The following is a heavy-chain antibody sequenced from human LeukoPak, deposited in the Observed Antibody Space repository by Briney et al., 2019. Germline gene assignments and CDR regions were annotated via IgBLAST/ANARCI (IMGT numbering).Heavy chain of an antibody. D-gene: IGHD2-15*01. CDR1: GYSISSGYY. Sequence: SETLALTCTVSGYSISSGYYWGWIRQPPGKGLEWIANIYHSGLIYYNPSLKSRITISVDTSKNQFSLKLNSVTAADTAVYYCARDWVGGPFDPWGQGTLVTVSS. CDR3: ARDWVGGPFDP. V-gene: IGHV4-38-2*02. CDR2: IYHSGLI. J-gene: IGHJ5*02.